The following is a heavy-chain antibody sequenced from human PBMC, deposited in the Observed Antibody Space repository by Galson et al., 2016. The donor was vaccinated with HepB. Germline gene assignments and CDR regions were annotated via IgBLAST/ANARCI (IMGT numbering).Heavy chain of an antibody. CDR2: IYWDDDK. V-gene: IGHV2-5*02. Sequence: PALVKPTQTLTLTCTFSGFSFDTSEVAVGWIRQPPGKALQWLAIIYWDDDKRYSPSLTTRLTITKDTSKNQVVLTMTNMDPADTATYYCAHMGRGWFGEKTFWFDPWGQGTLVTVSS. CDR1: GFSFDTSEVA. J-gene: IGHJ5*02. CDR3: AHMGRGWFGEKTFWFDP. D-gene: IGHD3-10*01.